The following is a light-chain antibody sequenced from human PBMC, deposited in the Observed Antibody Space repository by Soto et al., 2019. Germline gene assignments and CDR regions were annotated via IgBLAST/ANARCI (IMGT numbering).Light chain of an antibody. Sequence: QSALTLPASVSGSPGQSITISCTGTSSDVGGYNYVSWYQQHPGKAPKLMIYEVSNRPSGVSNRFSGSKSGNTASLTISGLQAEDEADYYCSSYTSSSTVFGGGTKVTVL. CDR2: EVS. V-gene: IGLV2-14*01. J-gene: IGLJ2*01. CDR3: SSYTSSSTV. CDR1: SSDVGGYNY.